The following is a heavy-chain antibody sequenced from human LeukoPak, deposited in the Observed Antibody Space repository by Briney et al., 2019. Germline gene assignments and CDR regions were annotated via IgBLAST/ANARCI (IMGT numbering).Heavy chain of an antibody. D-gene: IGHD3-9*01. J-gene: IGHJ4*02. Sequence: ASVKVSRKVSGYTLTELSMHWVRQAPGKGLEWMGGFDPEDGETIYAQKFQGRVTMTEDTSTDTAYMELSSLRSEDTAVYYCATGLRHFDSDFDYWGQGTLVTVSS. CDR2: FDPEDGET. CDR3: ATGLRHFDSDFDY. V-gene: IGHV1-24*01. CDR1: GYTLTELS.